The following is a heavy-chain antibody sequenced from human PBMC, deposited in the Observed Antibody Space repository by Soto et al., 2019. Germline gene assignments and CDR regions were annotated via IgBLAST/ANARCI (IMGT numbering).Heavy chain of an antibody. Sequence: QVQLVQSGAEVKKPGSSVKVSCKASGGTFSSYAISWVRQAPGQGLEWMGGIIPIFGTANYAQKFQGRVTITADESTSTAYMELSSLRSEDTAVYYCAREDYYYGSGSYYGPRIDYWGQGTLVTVSS. CDR3: AREDYYYGSGSYYGPRIDY. CDR2: IIPIFGTA. V-gene: IGHV1-69*01. J-gene: IGHJ4*02. D-gene: IGHD3-10*01. CDR1: GGTFSSYA.